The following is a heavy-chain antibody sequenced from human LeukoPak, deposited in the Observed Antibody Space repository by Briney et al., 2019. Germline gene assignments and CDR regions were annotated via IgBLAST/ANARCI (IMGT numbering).Heavy chain of an antibody. Sequence: SVKVSCKASGGTFRSYAISWVRQAPGQGLEWMGGIIPIFGTANYAQKFQGRVTITADESTSTAYMELSSLRSEDTAVYYCARGNGRITIFGEWLLVAFDIWGQGTMVTVSS. CDR2: IIPIFGTA. CDR3: ARGNGRITIFGEWLLVAFDI. J-gene: IGHJ3*02. V-gene: IGHV1-69*01. CDR1: GGTFRSYA. D-gene: IGHD3-3*01.